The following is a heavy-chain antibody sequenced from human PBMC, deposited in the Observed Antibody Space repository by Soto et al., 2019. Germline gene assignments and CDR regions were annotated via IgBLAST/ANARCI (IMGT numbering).Heavy chain of an antibody. D-gene: IGHD1-1*01. CDR2: IYFSGIT. CDR1: GGSISDSRYY. V-gene: IGHV4-39*01. J-gene: IGHJ4*02. Sequence: QLQLQESGPGLVKPSETLSLTCTVSGGSISDSRYYWGWIRQPPGKGLEWIGSIYFSGITYHNPSLKSRVTISVDTSKNQFSLKLNSVTAADRAVYYCARHTKLEGVGYWRQGTLVTVSS. CDR3: ARHTKLEGVGY.